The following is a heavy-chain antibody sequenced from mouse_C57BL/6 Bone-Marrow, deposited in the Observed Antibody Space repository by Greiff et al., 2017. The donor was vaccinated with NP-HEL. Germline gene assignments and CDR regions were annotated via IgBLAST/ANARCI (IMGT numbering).Heavy chain of an antibody. V-gene: IGHV1-19*01. J-gene: IGHJ2*01. D-gene: IGHD2-3*01. CDR3: ARWLLNSLDY. CDR2: INPYNGGT. Sequence: VHVKQSGPVLVKPGASVKMSCKASGYTFTDYYMNWVKQSHGKSLEWIGVINPYNGGTSYNQKFKGKATLTVDKSSSTAYMELNSLTSEDSAVYYCARWLLNSLDYWGQGTTLTVSS. CDR1: GYTFTDYY.